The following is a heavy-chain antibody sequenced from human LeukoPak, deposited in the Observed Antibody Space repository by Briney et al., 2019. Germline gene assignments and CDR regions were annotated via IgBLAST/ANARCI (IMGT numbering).Heavy chain of an antibody. CDR3: AGSRYYYYYMDV. D-gene: IGHD3-22*01. CDR2: IIPIFGTA. J-gene: IGHJ6*03. CDR1: GGTFSSYA. Sequence: ASVKVSCKASGGTFSSYAISWVRQAPGQGLEWMGGIIPIFGTANYAQKFQGRVTITADKSTSTAYMELSSLRSEDTAVYYCAGSRYYYYYMDVWGKGTTVTVSS. V-gene: IGHV1-69*06.